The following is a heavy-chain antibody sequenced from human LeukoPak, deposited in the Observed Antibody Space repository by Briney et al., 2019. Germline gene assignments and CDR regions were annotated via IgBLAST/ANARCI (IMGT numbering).Heavy chain of an antibody. D-gene: IGHD6-19*01. J-gene: IGHJ4*02. CDR2: IYYSGST. CDR1: GGSISSYY. Sequence: SETLSLTCTVSGGSISSYYWSWIRQPPGKGLEWIGSIYYSGSTYYNPSLKSRVTISVDTSKNQFSLKLSSVTAADTAVYYCARDIYSSGWCWGQGTLVTVSS. CDR3: ARDIYSSGWC. V-gene: IGHV4-59*12.